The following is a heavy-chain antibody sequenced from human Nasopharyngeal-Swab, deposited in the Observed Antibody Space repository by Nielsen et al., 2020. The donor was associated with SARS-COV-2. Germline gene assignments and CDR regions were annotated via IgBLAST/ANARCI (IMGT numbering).Heavy chain of an antibody. CDR1: GFTFSSYG. CDR2: IWYDGSNK. D-gene: IGHD1-26*01. Sequence: GESLKISCAASGFTFSSYGMHWVRQAPGKGLEWVAVIWYDGSNKYYADSVKGRFTISRDNSKNTLYLQMTSLRAEDTAVYYCARNGAPGDSGSYYGMDVWGQGTTVTVSS. V-gene: IGHV3-33*01. CDR3: ARNGAPGDSGSYYGMDV. J-gene: IGHJ6*02.